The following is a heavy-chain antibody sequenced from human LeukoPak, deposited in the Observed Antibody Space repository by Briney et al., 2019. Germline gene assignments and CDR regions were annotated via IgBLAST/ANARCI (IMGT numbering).Heavy chain of an antibody. CDR2: ISQSGRA. Sequence: PSGTLSLTCAVSGGSINSSSWWSWVRQPPGKGLEWIGEISQSGRAKYNPSLKSRVTISIDKSKNQFSLKLSSVTAADTAVYYCARGRYSYGYFDYWGQGTLVTVSS. CDR1: GGSINSSSW. V-gene: IGHV4-4*02. CDR3: ARGRYSYGYFDY. D-gene: IGHD5-18*01. J-gene: IGHJ4*02.